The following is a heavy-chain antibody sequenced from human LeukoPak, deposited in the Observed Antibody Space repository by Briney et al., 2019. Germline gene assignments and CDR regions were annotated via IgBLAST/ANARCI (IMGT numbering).Heavy chain of an antibody. V-gene: IGHV3-15*01. D-gene: IGHD1-26*01. CDR1: GFTFNNAW. Sequence: GGSLRLSCAASGFTFNNAWMSWVRQAPGKGLEWVGRIKSKTDGGTTDYAAPVKGRFTISRDDSTDTLFLQMIRLKTEDTAVYYCTTDVAFSLYIVGATARWGQGTLVTVFS. CDR2: IKSKTDGGTT. J-gene: IGHJ4*02. CDR3: TTDVAFSLYIVGATAR.